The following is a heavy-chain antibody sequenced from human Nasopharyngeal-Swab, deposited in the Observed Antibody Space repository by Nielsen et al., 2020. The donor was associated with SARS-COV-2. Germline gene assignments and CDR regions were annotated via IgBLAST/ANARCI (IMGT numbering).Heavy chain of an antibody. D-gene: IGHD3-22*01. CDR3: AREAVDYYDSSGYGPWYFDY. Sequence: SVKVSCKASGGTFSSYAISWVRQAPGQGLEWMGGIILIFGTANYAQKFQGRVTITADESTSTAYMELSSLRSEDTAVYYCAREAVDYYDSSGYGPWYFDYWGQGTLVTVSS. CDR2: IILIFGTA. J-gene: IGHJ4*02. V-gene: IGHV1-69*13. CDR1: GGTFSSYA.